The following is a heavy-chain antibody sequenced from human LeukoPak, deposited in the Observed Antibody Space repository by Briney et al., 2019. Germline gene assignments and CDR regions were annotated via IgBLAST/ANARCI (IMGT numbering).Heavy chain of an antibody. J-gene: IGHJ5*02. CDR1: GYSTSSGYY. CDR3: AAGGPGDWFDP. Sequence: PSETLSLTCAVSGYSTSSGYYWGWIRQPPGKGLEWIGSIYHSGSTYYNPSLKSRVTISVDTSKNQFSLKLSSVTAADTAVYYCAAGGPGDWFDPWGQGTLVTVSS. V-gene: IGHV4-38-2*01. D-gene: IGHD3-16*01. CDR2: IYHSGST.